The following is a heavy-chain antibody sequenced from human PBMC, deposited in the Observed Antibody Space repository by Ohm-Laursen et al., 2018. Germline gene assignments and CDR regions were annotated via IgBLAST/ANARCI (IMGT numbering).Heavy chain of an antibody. J-gene: IGHJ4*02. CDR3: AKGLEYYYGSGSFD. V-gene: IGHV3-23*01. CDR1: GFTFDDYA. CDR2: ISGTGSNT. Sequence: SLRLSCAASGFTFDDYAMHWVRQAPGKGLEWVSGISGTGSNTFYADSVKGRFIISRDNSKNTVFLQMNSLRAEDTAVYYCAKGLEYYYGSGSFDWGQGTLVTVTS. D-gene: IGHD3-10*01.